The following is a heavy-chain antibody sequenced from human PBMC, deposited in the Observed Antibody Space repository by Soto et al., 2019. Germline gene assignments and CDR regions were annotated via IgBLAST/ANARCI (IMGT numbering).Heavy chain of an antibody. J-gene: IGHJ4*02. CDR2: ISRSGTT. Sequence: SETLSLTCTVSGGSINNNYYYWGWVRQPPGKGLEWIASISRSGTTYYNPSLKSRVTKSIDTSRNQFSLTLSSVTAADTAVYFSASQKLDFHVIFPYWRLGARVA. CDR1: GGSINNNYYY. V-gene: IGHV4-39*01. D-gene: IGHD2-21*01. CDR3: ASQKLDFHVIFPY.